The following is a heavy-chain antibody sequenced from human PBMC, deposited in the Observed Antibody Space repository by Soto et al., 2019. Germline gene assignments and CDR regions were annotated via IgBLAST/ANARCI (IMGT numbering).Heavy chain of an antibody. CDR1: GYTFTSYY. CDR3: ARGTLPRRTVGVVFGPMDV. J-gene: IGHJ6*02. CDR2: INPSGGST. V-gene: IGHV1-46*01. Sequence: GASVKVSCKASGYTFTSYYMHWVRQAPGQGLEWMGIINPSGGSTSYAQKFQGRVTMTRDTSTSTVYMELSSLRSADTAVYYCARGTLPRRTVGVVFGPMDVWGQGTTVTVSS. D-gene: IGHD3-16*01.